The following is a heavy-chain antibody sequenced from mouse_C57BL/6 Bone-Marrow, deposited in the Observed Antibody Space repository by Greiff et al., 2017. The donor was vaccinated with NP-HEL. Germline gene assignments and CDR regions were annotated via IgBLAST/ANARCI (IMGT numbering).Heavy chain of an antibody. D-gene: IGHD1-1*01. Sequence: DVMLVESEGGLVQPGSSMKLSCTASGFTFSDYYMAWVRQVPEKGLEWVANINYDGSSTYYLDSLKSRFIISRDNAKNILYLQMSSLKSEDTATYYCARENYYGSSPFYYWGQGTTLTVSS. CDR1: GFTFSDYY. CDR2: INYDGSST. V-gene: IGHV5-16*01. CDR3: ARENYYGSSPFYY. J-gene: IGHJ2*01.